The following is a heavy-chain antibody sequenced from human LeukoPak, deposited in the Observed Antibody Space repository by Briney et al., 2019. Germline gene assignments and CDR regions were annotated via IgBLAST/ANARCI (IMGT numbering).Heavy chain of an antibody. CDR3: AREYYDSSGSNAFDI. CDR1: GYTFTGYY. D-gene: IGHD3-22*01. V-gene: IGHV1-2*02. CDR2: MNPNSGGT. Sequence: ASVKVSCKASGYTFTGYYMHWVRQAPGQGLKWMGWMNPNSGGTNYAQKFQGRVTMTRDTSISTAYMELSRLRSDDTAVYYCAREYYDSSGSNAFDIWGQGTMVTVSS. J-gene: IGHJ3*02.